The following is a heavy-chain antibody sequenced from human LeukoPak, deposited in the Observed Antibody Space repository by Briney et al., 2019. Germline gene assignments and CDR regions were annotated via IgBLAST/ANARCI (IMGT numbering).Heavy chain of an antibody. Sequence: GGSLRLSCAASRFTFSSYAMSWVRQAPGEGLEWVSALSGSGGSTYYADSVKGRFTISRDNSKNTLYLQMNSLRAEDTAVYYCAKDQEGTCDYWGQGPLVTVSS. CDR2: LSGSGGST. D-gene: IGHD3/OR15-3a*01. V-gene: IGHV3-23*01. CDR3: AKDQEGTCDY. CDR1: RFTFSSYA. J-gene: IGHJ4*02.